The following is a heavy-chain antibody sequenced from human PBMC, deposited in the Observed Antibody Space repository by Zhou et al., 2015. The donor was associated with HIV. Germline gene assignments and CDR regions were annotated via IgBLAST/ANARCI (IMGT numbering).Heavy chain of an antibody. D-gene: IGHD4-23*01. CDR1: GFTFSDFY. CDR3: ARNKGTVAFYWYFDV. V-gene: IGHV3-11*01. Sequence: QVQLVDSGGGLVKPGGSLRLSCAASGFTFSDFYMSWIRQAPGKGLEWVSYISKSGDTIFYTDSVKGRFTISRDNAKNSLYLQMNSLRVEDTAVYFCARNKGTVAFYWYFDVWGRGTLLTVSS. CDR2: ISKSGDTI. J-gene: IGHJ2*01.